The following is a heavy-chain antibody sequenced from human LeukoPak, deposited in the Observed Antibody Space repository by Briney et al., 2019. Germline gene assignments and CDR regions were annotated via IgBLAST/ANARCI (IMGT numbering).Heavy chain of an antibody. CDR2: IYSGDKT. Sequence: GGSLRLSCAASGFTVSSNYMSWVRQAPGKGLELVSLIYSGDKTYYAGSVEGRFTISRDNSQNMLYLQMNSLRAEDTAVYYCARVGDYAAKDWGQGTLVAVSS. CDR3: ARVGDYAAKD. D-gene: IGHD4-23*01. CDR1: GFTVSSNY. V-gene: IGHV3-53*01. J-gene: IGHJ4*02.